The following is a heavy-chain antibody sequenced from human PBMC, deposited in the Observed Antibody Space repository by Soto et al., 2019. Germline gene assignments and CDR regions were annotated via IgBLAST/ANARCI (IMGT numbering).Heavy chain of an antibody. CDR2: ISYDGSNK. Sequence: GGSLRLSCAASGFTFSSYGMHWVRQAPGKGLEWMAVISYDGSNKYYADSVKGRFTISRDNSKNTLYLQMNSLRAEDTAVYYCARDPGYSYGNTWGQGTLVTVSS. CDR1: GFTFSSYG. J-gene: IGHJ5*02. CDR3: ARDPGYSYGNT. D-gene: IGHD5-18*01. V-gene: IGHV3-30*03.